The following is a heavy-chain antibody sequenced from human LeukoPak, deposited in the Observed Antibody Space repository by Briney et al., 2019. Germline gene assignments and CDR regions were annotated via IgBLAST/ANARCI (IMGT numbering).Heavy chain of an antibody. J-gene: IGHJ4*02. D-gene: IGHD5-18*01. CDR1: GFTFDDYA. CDR2: ISWNSGSI. CDR3: TRASGYSSGAVDY. V-gene: IGHV3-9*03. Sequence: GRSLRLSCAASGFTFDDYAMHWVRQAPGKGLEWVSGISWNSGSIGYADSVKGRFTISRDNAKSTPYLQMNSLRADDMALYYCTRASGYSSGAVDYWGQGTLVTVSS.